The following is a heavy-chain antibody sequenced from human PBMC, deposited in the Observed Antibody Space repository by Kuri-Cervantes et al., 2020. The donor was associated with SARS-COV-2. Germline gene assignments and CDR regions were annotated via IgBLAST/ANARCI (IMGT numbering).Heavy chain of an antibody. CDR3: ARGRDKRYSSGSYYYYGMDV. V-gene: IGHV4-34*01. Sequence: SETLSLTCAVYGGSFSGYYWSRIRQPPGKGLEWIGEINHSGSTNYNPSFKSRVTISVDTSKNQFSLKLSSVTAADTAVYYCARGRDKRYSSGSYYYYGMDVWGQGTTVTVSS. D-gene: IGHD6-19*01. CDR2: INHSGST. J-gene: IGHJ6*02. CDR1: GGSFSGYY.